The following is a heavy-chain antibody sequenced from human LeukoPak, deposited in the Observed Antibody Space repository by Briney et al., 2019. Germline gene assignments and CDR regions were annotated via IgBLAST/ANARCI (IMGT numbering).Heavy chain of an antibody. CDR1: GGTFSSYA. CDR2: IIPIFGTA. J-gene: IGHJ4*02. Sequence: ATVKVSCKASGGTFSSYAISWVRQAPGQGLEWMGGIIPIFGTANYAQKFQGRVTITADESTSTAYMELSSLRSEDTAVYYCASPYSSGWYSRFDYWGQGTLVTVS. D-gene: IGHD6-19*01. CDR3: ASPYSSGWYSRFDY. V-gene: IGHV1-69*13.